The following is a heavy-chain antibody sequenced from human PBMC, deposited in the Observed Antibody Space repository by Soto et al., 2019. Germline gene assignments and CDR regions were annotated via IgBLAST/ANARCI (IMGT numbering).Heavy chain of an antibody. D-gene: IGHD6-6*01. Sequence: SETLSLTCTVSGGSISSYYWSWIRQPAGKGLEWIGRIYTSGSTNYNPSRKSRVSMSVDTSKNQFSLKLSSVTAADTAAYYCAREEIAARPGWFDPWGQGTLVTVSS. CDR1: GGSISSYY. CDR3: AREEIAARPGWFDP. V-gene: IGHV4-4*07. J-gene: IGHJ5*02. CDR2: IYTSGST.